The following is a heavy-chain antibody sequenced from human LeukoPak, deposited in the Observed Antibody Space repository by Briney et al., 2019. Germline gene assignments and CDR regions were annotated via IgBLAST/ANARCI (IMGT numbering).Heavy chain of an antibody. CDR1: GLTFSSYA. J-gene: IGHJ4*02. CDR3: VKGGKGISDSSGYYLFDY. CDR2: ISSNGGNT. V-gene: IGHV3-64D*09. D-gene: IGHD3-22*01. Sequence: GGSLRLSCSASGLTFSSYAMHWVRQAPGKGLEYVSAISSNGGNTYHADSVKGRFTISRDHSKNMMYLQMSSLRAEDTAVYYCVKGGKGISDSSGYYLFDYWGQGTLVTVSS.